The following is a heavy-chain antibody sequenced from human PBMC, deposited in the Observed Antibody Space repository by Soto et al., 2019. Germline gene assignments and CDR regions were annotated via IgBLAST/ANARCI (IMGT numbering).Heavy chain of an antibody. D-gene: IGHD2-15*01. Sequence: EVQLLESGGGLVQPGGSLRLSCAASGFTFSSSAMTWVRQAPGKGLECVSAITGSGGGTYYADSVKGRFAISRDNSKNTLYLQMDSLRAGDTAVYYCAKSTGCSGGICNWGQGTQVTVSS. V-gene: IGHV3-23*01. CDR2: ITGSGGGT. J-gene: IGHJ4*02. CDR3: AKSTGCSGGICN. CDR1: GFTFSSSA.